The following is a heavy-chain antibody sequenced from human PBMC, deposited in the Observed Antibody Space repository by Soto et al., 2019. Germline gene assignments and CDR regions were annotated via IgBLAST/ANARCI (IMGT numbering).Heavy chain of an antibody. CDR1: GFTFSSYS. D-gene: IGHD6-13*01. CDR3: ARDLSPRIAAAAWFDP. Sequence: GGSLRLSCAASGFTFSSYSMNWVRQAPGKGLEWVSSISSSSSYIYYADSVKGRFTISRDNAKNSLYLQMNSLRAEDTAVYYCARDLSPRIAAAAWFDPWGQGTLVTVS. V-gene: IGHV3-21*01. CDR2: ISSSSSYI. J-gene: IGHJ5*02.